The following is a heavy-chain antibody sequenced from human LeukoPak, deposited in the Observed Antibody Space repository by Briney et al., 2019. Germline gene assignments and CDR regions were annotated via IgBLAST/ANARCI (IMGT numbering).Heavy chain of an antibody. Sequence: GGSLRLSCAASGFTFSNYWMTWVRQARGKGLEWVANIKKDGSEKYYVDSVKGRFAIFRDNAKNSLFLQMNSLRAEDTAVYYCVRDVSDENDSASRIHLDSWGQGTLVSVSS. CDR3: VRDVSDENDSASRIHLDS. CDR2: IKKDGSEK. V-gene: IGHV3-7*01. CDR1: GFTFSNYW. D-gene: IGHD2-15*01. J-gene: IGHJ4*02.